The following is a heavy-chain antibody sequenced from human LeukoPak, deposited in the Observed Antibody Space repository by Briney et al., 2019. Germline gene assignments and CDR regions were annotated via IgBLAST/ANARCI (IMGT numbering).Heavy chain of an antibody. V-gene: IGHV3-23*01. CDR2: IGYSGGDI. D-gene: IGHD4-23*01. J-gene: IGHJ4*02. Sequence: PGGSLRLSCAASGFTFSSYAMTWVRQAPGKGLEWVSVIGYSGGDIQYADSVKGRFTISRDNSKNTLYLQMNSLRVEDTAVYYCAKYAPPTTVVTRFFDYWGQGTLVTAPS. CDR3: AKYAPPTTVVTRFFDY. CDR1: GFTFSSYA.